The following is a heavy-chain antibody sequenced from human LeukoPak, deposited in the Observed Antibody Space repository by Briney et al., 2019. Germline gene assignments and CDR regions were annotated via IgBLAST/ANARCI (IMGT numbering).Heavy chain of an antibody. D-gene: IGHD3-10*01. CDR2: IYPGDSDT. V-gene: IGHV5-51*01. CDR1: GYSFTSYW. Sequence: GESLKISCKGSGYSFTSYWIGWVRQMPGKGLEWMGIIYPGDSDTRYSPSFQGQVTISADKSISTAYLQWSGLKASDTAMYYCARTITMVRGVFDYWGQGTLVTVSS. J-gene: IGHJ4*02. CDR3: ARTITMVRGVFDY.